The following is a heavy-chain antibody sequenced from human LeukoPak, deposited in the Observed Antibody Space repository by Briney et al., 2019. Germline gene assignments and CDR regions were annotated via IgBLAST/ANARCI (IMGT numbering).Heavy chain of an antibody. D-gene: IGHD1-26*01. Sequence: GGSLRLSCAASGFTVSSNYMSWVRQAPGKGLEWVSVIYSGGTTYYADSVKGRFTISRDNSKNTLYLQLNSLRAEDTAVYYCARVSGSYSPDWYFDLWGGGTLVAVSS. CDR2: IYSGGTT. V-gene: IGHV3-53*01. CDR1: GFTVSSNY. CDR3: ARVSGSYSPDWYFDL. J-gene: IGHJ2*01.